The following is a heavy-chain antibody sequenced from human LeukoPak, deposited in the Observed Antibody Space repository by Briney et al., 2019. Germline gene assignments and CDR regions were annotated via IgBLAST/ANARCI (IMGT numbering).Heavy chain of an antibody. Sequence: PSETLSLTCAVYGGSLRGYYWSWIRQPPGKGLEWIGEINHSGSTNYNPSLKRRVTISIDTSKNQFSLKLSSVTAADTAVYYCASRGSYYYYSSGYYHFDYWGQGTLVTVSS. CDR1: GGSLRGYY. V-gene: IGHV4-34*01. CDR2: INHSGST. J-gene: IGHJ4*02. CDR3: ASRGSYYYYSSGYYHFDY. D-gene: IGHD3-22*01.